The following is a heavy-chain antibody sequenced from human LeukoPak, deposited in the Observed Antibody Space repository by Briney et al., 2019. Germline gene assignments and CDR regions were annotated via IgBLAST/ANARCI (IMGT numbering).Heavy chain of an antibody. V-gene: IGHV3-9*01. J-gene: IGHJ6*02. CDR1: GFTFDDYA. CDR2: ISWNSDSI. CDR3: AKDALAGMDV. Sequence: GRSLRLSCAASGFTFDDYAMHWVRHAPGKGLEWVSGISWNSDSIGYADSVKGRFTISRDNAKNSLYLQMNSLRAEDTALYYCAKDALAGMDVWGQGTTVTGSS.